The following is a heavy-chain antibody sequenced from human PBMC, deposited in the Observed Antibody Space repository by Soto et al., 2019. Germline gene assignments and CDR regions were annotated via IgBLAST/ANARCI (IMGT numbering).Heavy chain of an antibody. CDR1: GYTFTNFG. CDR2: ISVYTDTP. CDR3: ARVRPGVEAWFDT. V-gene: IGHV1-18*01. D-gene: IGHD2-2*01. J-gene: IGHJ5*02. Sequence: QVQLVQAGAEVKKPGASVKVSCRASGYTFTNFGVTWVRRAPGQGLEWMGWISVYTDTPNNAQKFQGRVTMTIDTSTSTAYMDLRSLTSDDTAVYYCARVRPGVEAWFDTWGQGTRVTGSS.